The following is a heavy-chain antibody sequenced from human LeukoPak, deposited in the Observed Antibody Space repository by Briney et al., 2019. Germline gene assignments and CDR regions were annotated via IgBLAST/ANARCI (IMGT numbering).Heavy chain of an antibody. Sequence: PGGSLRLSCVASGFTFSSCGMHWVRQAPGKGLEWVAFIWYDGSNKYYADSVKGRFTISRDNSKNTLYLQMNSLRAEDTAVYYCAKSYSYGYDYWGQGTLVTVSS. CDR3: AKSYSYGYDY. D-gene: IGHD5-18*01. V-gene: IGHV3-30*02. J-gene: IGHJ4*02. CDR1: GFTFSSCG. CDR2: IWYDGSNK.